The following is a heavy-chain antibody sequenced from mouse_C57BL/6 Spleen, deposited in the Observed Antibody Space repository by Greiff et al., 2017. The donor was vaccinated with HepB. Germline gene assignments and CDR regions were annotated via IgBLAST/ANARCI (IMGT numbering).Heavy chain of an antibody. CDR3: ARHYSNPWYFDV. CDR1: GYAFSSYW. V-gene: IGHV1-80*01. CDR2: IYPGDGDT. Sequence: QVQLKQSGAELVKPGASVKISCKASGYAFSSYWMSWVKQRPGKGLEWIGQIYPGDGDTNYNGKFKGKATLTADKSSSTAYMQLSSLTSEDSAVYFCARHYSNPWYFDVWGTGTTVTVSS. J-gene: IGHJ1*03. D-gene: IGHD2-5*01.